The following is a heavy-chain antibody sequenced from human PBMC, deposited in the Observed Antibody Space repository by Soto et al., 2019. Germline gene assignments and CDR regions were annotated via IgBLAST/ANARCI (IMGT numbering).Heavy chain of an antibody. CDR3: ARSMSPDYGDDNNAFDI. CDR1: GGTFSSYA. J-gene: IGHJ3*02. V-gene: IGHV1-69*01. CDR2: IIPIFGTA. D-gene: IGHD4-17*01. Sequence: QVQLVQSGAEVKKPRSSVKVSCKASGGTFSSYAISWVRQAPGQGLEWMGGIIPIFGTANYAQKFQGRVTITADESTSTAYMELSSLRSEDTAVYYCARSMSPDYGDDNNAFDIWGQGTMVTVSS.